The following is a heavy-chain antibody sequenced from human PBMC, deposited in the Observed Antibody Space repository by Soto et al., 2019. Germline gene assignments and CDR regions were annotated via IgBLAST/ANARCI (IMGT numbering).Heavy chain of an antibody. CDR3: ANRPRALLTFDY. CDR1: GFIFSNYV. J-gene: IGHJ4*02. CDR2: ISDSGGTS. D-gene: IGHD1-26*01. V-gene: IGHV3-23*04. Sequence: EVQLVDSGGGLVQPGGSLRLSCAASGFIFSNYVMSWVRQAPGKGLECVSSISDSGGTSYYADSVKGRFTISRDNSKNTLYLQMNSLRAEDTAIYYCANRPRALLTFDYWGQGTLVTVSS.